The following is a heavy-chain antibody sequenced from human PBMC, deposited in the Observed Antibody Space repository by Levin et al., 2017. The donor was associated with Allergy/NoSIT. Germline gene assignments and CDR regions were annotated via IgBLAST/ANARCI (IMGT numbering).Heavy chain of an antibody. CDR3: AKSQGGSSFYYYYYGMDV. V-gene: IGHV3-43D*04. CDR2: ISWDGGST. D-gene: IGHD6-6*01. Sequence: PGGSLRLSCAASGFTFDDYAMHWVRQAPGKGLEWVSLISWDGGSTYYADSVKGRFTISRDNSKNSLYLQMNSLRAEDTALYYCAKSQGGSSFYYYYYGMDVWGQGTTVTVSS. CDR1: GFTFDDYA. J-gene: IGHJ6*02.